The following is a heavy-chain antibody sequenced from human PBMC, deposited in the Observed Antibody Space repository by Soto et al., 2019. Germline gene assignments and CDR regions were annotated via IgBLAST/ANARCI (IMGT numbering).Heavy chain of an antibody. CDR3: AADLTYCGGDCYVH. CDR1: GFTFTSSA. Sequence: QMQLVQSGPEVKKPGTSVKVSCKASGFTFTSSAVQWVRQARGQRLEWIGWIVVGSGNTNYAQKFQDSVTITRNMSTSTAYMELSSLRSEDTAVYYCAADLTYCGGDCYVHWGQVTLVTVSS. J-gene: IGHJ4*02. V-gene: IGHV1-58*01. D-gene: IGHD2-21*02. CDR2: IVVGSGNT.